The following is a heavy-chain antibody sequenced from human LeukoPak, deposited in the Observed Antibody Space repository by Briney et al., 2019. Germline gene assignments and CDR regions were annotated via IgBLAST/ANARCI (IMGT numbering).Heavy chain of an antibody. CDR2: ISRSSSYI. CDR3: ARPDEITMRGGATQGLFDY. J-gene: IGHJ4*02. V-gene: IGHV3-21*01. D-gene: IGHD3-22*01. Sequence: GGSLRLSCAASGFTFSSYSMNWVRQAPGKGLEWVSSISRSSSYIYYADSVKGRFTISRDNAKNSLYLQMNSLRAEDTAVYYCARPDEITMRGGATQGLFDYWGQGTLVTVSS. CDR1: GFTFSSYS.